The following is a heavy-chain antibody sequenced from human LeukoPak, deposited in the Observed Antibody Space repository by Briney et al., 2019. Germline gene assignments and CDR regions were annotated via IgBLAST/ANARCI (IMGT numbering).Heavy chain of an antibody. CDR2: ISAYSGNT. J-gene: IGHJ4*02. V-gene: IGHV1-18*01. D-gene: IGHD2-15*01. Sequence: GASVKVSCKASGYTFISYGISWVRQAPGQGLEWMGWISAYSGNTNYAQKLQGRVTMTTDTSTNTAYMELRSLRSDDTAVYYCARDIYCSGGSCYPGGYFDYWGQGTLVTVSS. CDR3: ARDIYCSGGSCYPGGYFDY. CDR1: GYTFISYG.